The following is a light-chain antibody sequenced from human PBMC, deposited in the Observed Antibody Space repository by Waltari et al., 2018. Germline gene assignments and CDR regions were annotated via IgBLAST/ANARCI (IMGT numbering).Light chain of an antibody. V-gene: IGLV1-40*01. CDR2: NDN. J-gene: IGLJ1*01. CDR1: SSHIGTGYH. Sequence: QSVLTQPPSVSGAPGQRVTISCTGSSSHIGTGYHVHWYQRLPGTAPKHLILNDNHRPSGVPDRFSGSRSGTSASLAITGLQAEDEADYYCQSYDSSLNGFYVFGTGTKVTVL. CDR3: QSYDSSLNGFYV.